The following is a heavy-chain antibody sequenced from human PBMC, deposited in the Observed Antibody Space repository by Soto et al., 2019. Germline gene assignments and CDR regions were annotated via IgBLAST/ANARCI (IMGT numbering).Heavy chain of an antibody. CDR2: VYSSGST. Sequence: QVQLQESGPGLVKPSETLSLTCTVSGGFISNSYYWGWIRQPPGKGLEWIGSVYSSGSTYYNPSLKSRVSISVDTSKTQFSLKLTSVTDADTAVYYCVRQRPPVLRRQLDAFDIWAQGLWASSLQ. D-gene: IGHD4-17*01. J-gene: IGHJ3*02. V-gene: IGHV4-39*01. CDR1: GGFISNSYY. CDR3: VRQRPPVLRRQLDAFDI.